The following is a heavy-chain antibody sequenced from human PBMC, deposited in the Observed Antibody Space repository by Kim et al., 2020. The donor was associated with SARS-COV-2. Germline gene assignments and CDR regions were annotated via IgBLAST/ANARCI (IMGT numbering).Heavy chain of an antibody. V-gene: IGHV3-13*04. D-gene: IGHD3-10*01. CDR2: IGAAGDT. Sequence: GGSLRLSCAASGFTFSSYEMHWVHQRIGKGLEWVSAIGAAGDTFYAGSVKGRFTISRENAKNSLSLQMDSLRAGDTAVYYCARELYGSGTKGLDVWGQGTTVTVSS. CDR1: GFTFSSYE. J-gene: IGHJ6*02. CDR3: ARELYGSGTKGLDV.